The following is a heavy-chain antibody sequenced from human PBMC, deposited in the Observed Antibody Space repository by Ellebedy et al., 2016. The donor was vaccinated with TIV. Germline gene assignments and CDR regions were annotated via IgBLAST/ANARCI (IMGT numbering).Heavy chain of an antibody. D-gene: IGHD3-10*01. J-gene: IGHJ4*02. V-gene: IGHV3-48*03. CDR3: ARRSRGPSYYLDY. CDR1: GFIFSSYY. Sequence: PGGSLRLSCVASGFIFSSYYMTRVRQAPGKGLEWISYISGSGGMMDHADSVKGRFTISRDNAKNSLYLQLSSLRAEDTAVYYCARRSRGPSYYLDYWGQGALVTVSS. CDR2: ISGSGGMM.